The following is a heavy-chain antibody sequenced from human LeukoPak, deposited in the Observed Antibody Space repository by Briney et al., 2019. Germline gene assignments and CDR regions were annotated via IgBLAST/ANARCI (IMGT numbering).Heavy chain of an antibody. CDR3: ARRSTHHHDSSPHYGYYLDY. CDR2: INPRGGST. D-gene: IGHD3-22*01. CDR1: GYTFVDYY. J-gene: IGHJ4*02. Sequence: ASVTVSCKASGYTFVDYYMHWVRQAPGQGLEWMGIINPRGGSTTFAQKFQGRVTMTRDTSTSTVYMELSSLRSEDTAVYYCARRSTHHHDSSPHYGYYLDYWGQGTLVTVSS. V-gene: IGHV1-46*01.